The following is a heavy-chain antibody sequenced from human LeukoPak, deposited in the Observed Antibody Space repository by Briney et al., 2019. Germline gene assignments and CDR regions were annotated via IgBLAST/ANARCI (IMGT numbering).Heavy chain of an antibody. CDR3: ARQRLPVAGTPRFDY. D-gene: IGHD6-19*01. CDR2: IIPIFGTA. Sequence: SVKVSCKASGATFSSYAISWARQAPGKGLEWMGRIIPIFGTADYAQTFQGRVTTTTDESPSTAYMSRGTCRSEDTAVYYCARQRLPVAGTPRFDYWGQGTLVTVSS. V-gene: IGHV1-69*05. CDR1: GATFSSYA. J-gene: IGHJ4*02.